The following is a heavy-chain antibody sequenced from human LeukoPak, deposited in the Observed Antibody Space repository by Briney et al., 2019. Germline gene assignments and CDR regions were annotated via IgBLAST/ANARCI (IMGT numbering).Heavy chain of an antibody. J-gene: IGHJ3*02. V-gene: IGHV1-69*05. CDR1: GGTFSSYA. D-gene: IGHD3-10*01. CDR2: IIPIFGTA. CDR3: ARARLLWFGELPHDAFDI. Sequence: GASVKVSCKASGGTFSSYAISWVRQASGQGLEWMGGIIPIFGTANYAQKFQGRVTITTDESTSTAYMELSSLRSEDTAVYYCARARLLWFGELPHDAFDIWGQGTMVTVSS.